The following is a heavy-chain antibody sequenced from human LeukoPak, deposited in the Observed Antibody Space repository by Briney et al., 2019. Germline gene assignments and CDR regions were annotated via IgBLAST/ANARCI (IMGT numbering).Heavy chain of an antibody. D-gene: IGHD3-22*01. CDR2: ISGSGGST. CDR3: AKVPSSVDTMIVVVNFDY. Sequence: GGSLRLSCAASGFTFSSYAMSWVRQAPGKGLEWVSAISGSGGSTYYADSVKGRFTISRDNSKNTLYLQMKRLRAEDTAVYYCAKVPSSVDTMIVVVNFDYWGQGTLVTVSS. V-gene: IGHV3-23*01. CDR1: GFTFSSYA. J-gene: IGHJ4*02.